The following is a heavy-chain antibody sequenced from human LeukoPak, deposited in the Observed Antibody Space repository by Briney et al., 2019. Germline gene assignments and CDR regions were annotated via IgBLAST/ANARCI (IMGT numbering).Heavy chain of an antibody. Sequence: TGGSLRLSCAASGFTFSSYAMHWVRQATGKGLEWVAVISYDGSNKYYADSVKGRFTISRDNSKNTLYLQMNSLRAEDTAVYYCATDHYDFWSGYYTGYFDYWGQGTLVTVSS. D-gene: IGHD3-3*01. CDR3: ATDHYDFWSGYYTGYFDY. V-gene: IGHV3-30-3*01. J-gene: IGHJ4*02. CDR1: GFTFSSYA. CDR2: ISYDGSNK.